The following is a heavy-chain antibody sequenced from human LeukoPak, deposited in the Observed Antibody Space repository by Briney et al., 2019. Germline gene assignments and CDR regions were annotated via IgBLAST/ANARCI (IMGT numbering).Heavy chain of an antibody. CDR1: GGSISSSSYY. V-gene: IGHV4-39*07. D-gene: IGHD4-17*01. CDR2: IYYSGST. J-gene: IGHJ5*02. Sequence: SETLSLTCTVSGGSISSSSYYWGWIRQPPGKGLEWIGSIYYSGSTYYNPSLKSRVTISIDTSKNQFSLKLSSVTAADTAVYYCARLRRRMTTVTTSRSYWFDPWGQGTLVTVSS. CDR3: ARLRRRMTTVTTSRSYWFDP.